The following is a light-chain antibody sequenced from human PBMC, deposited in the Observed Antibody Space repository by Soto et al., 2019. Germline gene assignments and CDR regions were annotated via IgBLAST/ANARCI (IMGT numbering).Light chain of an antibody. Sequence: QAVVTQPPCASGSPGQSVTISCTGTRSDIGAYDYVSWYQQHPGTAPKLMLYDVNRRPSGVPDRFSGSKSGNTASLTVSGLQAEDEADYYCSSYAGSILIFGGGTKLTVL. CDR2: DVN. CDR1: RSDIGAYDY. J-gene: IGLJ2*01. CDR3: SSYAGSILI. V-gene: IGLV2-8*01.